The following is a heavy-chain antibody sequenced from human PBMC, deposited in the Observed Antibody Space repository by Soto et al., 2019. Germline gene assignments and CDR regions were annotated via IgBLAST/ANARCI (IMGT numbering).Heavy chain of an antibody. CDR2: ITTSSAYI. V-gene: IGHV3-21*01. D-gene: IGHD2-21*01. CDR3: VRSGTARLLRHSWFDT. J-gene: IGHJ5*02. Sequence: EVQLVESGGGLVKPGGSLRLSCAASGFTFNTYDMNWVRQAPGKGLEWVSSITTSSAYIYYADSLKGRITISRDNAKNSQLLQRNSLSAEDTAVYYCVRSGTARLLRHSWFDTWGQGTLVTVSS. CDR1: GFTFNTYD.